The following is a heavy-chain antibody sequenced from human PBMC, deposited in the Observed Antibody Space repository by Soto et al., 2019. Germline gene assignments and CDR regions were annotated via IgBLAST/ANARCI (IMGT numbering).Heavy chain of an antibody. J-gene: IGHJ5*02. D-gene: IGHD2-2*01. V-gene: IGHV4-4*02. CDR3: ARDSRTGCSSTDCYMS. Sequence: QVQLQGSGPGLVKASETLSLTCAVSGDSISSGAWWSWVRQSPGKGLQWIGEIYHSGNTRNNPSLKSRVTMSVDKSNNQFSLNLMSVTAADTATYYCARDSRTGCSSTDCYMSWGRGILVTVSS. CDR1: GDSISSGAW. CDR2: IYHSGNT.